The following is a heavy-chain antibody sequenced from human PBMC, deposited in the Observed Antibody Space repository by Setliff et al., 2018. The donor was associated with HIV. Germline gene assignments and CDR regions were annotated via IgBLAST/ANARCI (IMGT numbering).Heavy chain of an antibody. CDR2: MNPNSGNT. J-gene: IGHJ4*02. V-gene: IGHV1-8*02. CDR3: ARDAGAPGRGNPLDY. Sequence: ASVKVSCKASGYTFTSSDINWVRQATGQGLEWMGWMNPNSGNTGYAQKFQGRVTMTRDTSITTAYMELSSLRSDDTAVYYCARDAGAPGRGNPLDYWGQGTLVTVSS. CDR1: GYTFTSSD. D-gene: IGHD3-10*01.